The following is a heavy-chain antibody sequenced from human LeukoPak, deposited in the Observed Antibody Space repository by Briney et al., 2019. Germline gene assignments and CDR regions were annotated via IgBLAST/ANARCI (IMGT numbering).Heavy chain of an antibody. D-gene: IGHD4-17*01. V-gene: IGHV3-15*01. CDR2: IKSIADGGTI. CDR3: TTVLTVTIA. CDR1: GFPFSNAW. J-gene: IGHJ5*02. Sequence: GGSLRLSCTGSGFPFSNAWMNWVRQAPGKGLEWVGRIKSIADGGTIHYAAPVTDRFIISRDDSKNTLYLQMNGLKTEDTAVYYCTTVLTVTIAWGQGTLVTVPS.